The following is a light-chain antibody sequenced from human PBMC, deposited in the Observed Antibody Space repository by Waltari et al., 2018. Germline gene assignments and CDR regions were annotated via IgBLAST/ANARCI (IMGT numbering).Light chain of an antibody. CDR3: SSFTTSTSLLI. Sequence: QSALTQPASVSGSPGQSITISCSGSSNDVGYNYVSWYQQRPGKAPKLMIYAGRNRPSGVSSRFSGARPDNPASLTISGLQAEDEADYYCSSFTTSTSLLIFGGGTKVTVL. J-gene: IGLJ2*01. CDR1: SNDVGYNY. V-gene: IGLV2-14*01. CDR2: AGR.